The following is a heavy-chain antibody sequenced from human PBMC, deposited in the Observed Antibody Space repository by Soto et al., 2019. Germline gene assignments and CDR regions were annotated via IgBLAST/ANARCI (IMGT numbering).Heavy chain of an antibody. CDR3: VRLNRLSYGMDV. V-gene: IGHV4-31*03. J-gene: IGHJ6*02. CDR2: IFYSGST. CDR1: GGSISSGDYY. D-gene: IGHD5-12*01. Sequence: SETLSLTCTVSGGSISSGDYYWSWIRQHPGKGLEWIGYIFYSGSTYYNPSLKSRVTISVDTSKNQFSLQLNSVTPEDTAVYYCVRLNRLSYGMDVWGQGTTVTVSS.